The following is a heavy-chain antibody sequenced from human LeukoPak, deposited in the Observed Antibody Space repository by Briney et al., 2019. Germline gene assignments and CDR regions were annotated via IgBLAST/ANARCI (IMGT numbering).Heavy chain of an antibody. CDR3: ARRDWRRYYYGMDV. Sequence: SVKVSCKASGYTFTSYGISWVRQAPGQGLEWMGWISAYNGNTNYAQKLQGRATMTTDTSTSTAYMELRSLRSDDTAVYYCARRDWRRYYYGMDVWGQGTTVTVSS. CDR2: ISAYNGNT. CDR1: GYTFTSYG. J-gene: IGHJ6*02. D-gene: IGHD3/OR15-3a*01. V-gene: IGHV1-18*01.